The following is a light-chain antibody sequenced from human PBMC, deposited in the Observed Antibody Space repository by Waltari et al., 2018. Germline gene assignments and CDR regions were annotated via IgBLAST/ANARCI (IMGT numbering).Light chain of an antibody. CDR3: QQRSNWPRT. Sequence: EIVLTQSPATLSLSPGERATISCRASQSVSSYLAWYQPKPGQAPRLLIYDASNRATGIPARFSGSGSGTDFTLTISSLEPEDFAVYYCQQRSNWPRTFGPGTKVDIK. CDR1: QSVSSY. J-gene: IGKJ3*01. CDR2: DAS. V-gene: IGKV3-11*01.